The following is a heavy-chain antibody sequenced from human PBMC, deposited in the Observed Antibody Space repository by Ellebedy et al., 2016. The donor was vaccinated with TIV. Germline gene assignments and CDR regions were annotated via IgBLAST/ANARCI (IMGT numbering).Heavy chain of an antibody. CDR3: ATSRNLDGFDI. CDR1: GYSISSGSY. Sequence: SETLSLTCAVSGYSISSGSYWGWIRQPPGKGLEWIGSIYHSGSTYYNPSLKRRVTISIDTSKNQFSLKLSSVTAAATAVYYCATSRNLDGFDIWGQGTMVTVSS. V-gene: IGHV4-38-2*01. J-gene: IGHJ3*02. CDR2: IYHSGST.